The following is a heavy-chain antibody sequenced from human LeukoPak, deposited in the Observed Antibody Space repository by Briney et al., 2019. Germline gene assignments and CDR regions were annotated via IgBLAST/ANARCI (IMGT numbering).Heavy chain of an antibody. V-gene: IGHV4-34*01. CDR2: INHSGST. D-gene: IGHD3-22*01. Sequence: SSETLSLTCAVYGGSFSGYYWSWIRQPPGKGLEWIGKINHSGSTNYNPSLKSRVTISVDTSKNQFSLKLSSVTAADTAVYYCARGRWYHDSSGTPRVYFDYWGQGTLVTVSS. CDR3: ARGRWYHDSSGTPRVYFDY. CDR1: GGSFSGYY. J-gene: IGHJ4*02.